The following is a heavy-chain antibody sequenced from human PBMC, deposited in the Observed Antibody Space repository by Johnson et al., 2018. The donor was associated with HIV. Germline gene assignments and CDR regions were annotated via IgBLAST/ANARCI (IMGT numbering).Heavy chain of an antibody. CDR1: GFTFSSYA. Sequence: QMQLVESGGGVVQPGRSLRLSCAASGFTFSSYAMHWVRQAPGKGLEWVAVISYNGSNEYYADSVKGRFTISRDNSKNTPYLQVNSLRPEDTAIYYCARDRITYYDFWSGSGGAFDIWGQGTMVTVSS. CDR2: ISYNGSNE. CDR3: ARDRITYYDFWSGSGGAFDI. J-gene: IGHJ3*02. D-gene: IGHD3-3*01. V-gene: IGHV3-30*04.